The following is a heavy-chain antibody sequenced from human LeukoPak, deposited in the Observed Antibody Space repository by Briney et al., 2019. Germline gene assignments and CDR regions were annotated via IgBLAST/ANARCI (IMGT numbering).Heavy chain of an antibody. CDR2: ISSRSSDI. CDR3: ARDTVLDY. Sequence: PGGSLRLSCAASGFAFYDYSMNWVRQAPGKGLEWVSTISSRSSDIYYADSVRGRLTISRDNSKNTLYLQMNSLRAEDTAVYYCARDTVLDYWGQGTLVTVSS. J-gene: IGHJ4*02. CDR1: GFAFYDYS. V-gene: IGHV3-21*01. D-gene: IGHD4-17*01.